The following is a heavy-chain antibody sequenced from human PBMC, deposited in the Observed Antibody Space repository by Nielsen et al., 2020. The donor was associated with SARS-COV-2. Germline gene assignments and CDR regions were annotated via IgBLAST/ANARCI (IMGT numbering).Heavy chain of an antibody. V-gene: IGHV3-74*01. Sequence: GGSLRLSCAASGFTFSSYWMHWVRQAPGKGLVWVSRINSDGSSTSYADSVKGRFTISRDNAKNTLYLQMNSLRAEDTAVYYCARLWDDGYYFDTGPYDYWGQGTLVTVSS. CDR3: ARLWDDGYYFDTGPYDY. CDR2: INSDGSST. CDR1: GFTFSSYW. J-gene: IGHJ4*02. D-gene: IGHD3-22*01.